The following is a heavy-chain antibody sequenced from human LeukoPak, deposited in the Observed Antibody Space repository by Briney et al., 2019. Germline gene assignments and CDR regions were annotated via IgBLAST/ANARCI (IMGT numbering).Heavy chain of an antibody. D-gene: IGHD2-2*01. CDR3: ARAEHIPAATYYYYYYMDV. CDR1: GGTFSSYA. V-gene: IGHV1-69*13. J-gene: IGHJ6*03. CDR2: IIPIFGTA. Sequence: ASVKVSCKASGGTFSSYAISWVRQAPGQGLEWMGGIIPIFGTANYAQKFQGRVTITADESTSTAYMELSSLRSEDTAVYYCARAEHIPAATYYYYYYMDVWGKGTTVTVSS.